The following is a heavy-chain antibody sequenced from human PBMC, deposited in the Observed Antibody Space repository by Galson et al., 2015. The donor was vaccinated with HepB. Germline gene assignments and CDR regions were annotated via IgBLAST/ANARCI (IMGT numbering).Heavy chain of an antibody. J-gene: IGHJ4*02. CDR1: GFTFSSFW. D-gene: IGHD3-10*01. CDR2: IKQDGSEK. Sequence: SLRLSCAASGFTFSSFWMSWVRQAPGKGLEWVANIKQDGSEKFYVDSVKGRFTISRDNAKNSLYLQMNSLRAEDTAVYSCARVKYYYASGGHYSDNYFDYWGQGTLVTVSS. CDR3: ARVKYYYASGGHYSDNYFDY. V-gene: IGHV3-7*04.